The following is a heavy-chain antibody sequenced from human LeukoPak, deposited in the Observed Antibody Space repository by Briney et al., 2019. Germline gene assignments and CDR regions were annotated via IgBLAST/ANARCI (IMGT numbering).Heavy chain of an antibody. CDR2: ISSSSSYI. V-gene: IGHV3-21*01. J-gene: IGHJ4*02. D-gene: IGHD7-27*01. CDR3: ARQTGDYLDFDY. Sequence: GGSLRLSCAASGFTFSSYDMSWVRQAPGKGLEWVSSISSSSSYIYYADSVKGRFTISRDNAKNSLYLQMNSLRAEDTAVYYCARQTGDYLDFDYWGQGTLVTVSS. CDR1: GFTFSSYD.